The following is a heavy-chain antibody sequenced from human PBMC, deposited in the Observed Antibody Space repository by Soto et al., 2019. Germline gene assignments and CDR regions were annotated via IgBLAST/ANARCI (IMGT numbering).Heavy chain of an antibody. V-gene: IGHV1-69*13. CDR1: GGTFSSYA. Sequence: ASVKVSCKASGGTFSSYAISWVRHAPGQGLEWMGGIIPIFGTANYAQKFQGRVTITADESTSTAYMELSSLRSEDTAVYYCARYQYLPGPGLHATLDNWGQGTLVTLSS. D-gene: IGHD2-2*01. CDR2: IIPIFGTA. CDR3: ARYQYLPGPGLHATLDN. J-gene: IGHJ4*02.